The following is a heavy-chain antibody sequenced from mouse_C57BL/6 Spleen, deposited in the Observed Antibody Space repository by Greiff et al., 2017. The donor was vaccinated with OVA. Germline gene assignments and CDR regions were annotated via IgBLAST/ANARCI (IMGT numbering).Heavy chain of an antibody. CDR2: IYPGSGST. J-gene: IGHJ2*01. CDR3: ARSKDVRRYFDY. V-gene: IGHV1-55*01. CDR1: GYTFTSYW. Sequence: QVQLQQPGAELVKPGASVKMSCKASGYTFTSYWITWVKQRPGQGLEWIGDIYPGSGSTNYNEKFKSKATLTVDTSSSTAYMQLSSLTSEDSSVDYCARSKDVRRYFDYWGQGTTLTVSS.